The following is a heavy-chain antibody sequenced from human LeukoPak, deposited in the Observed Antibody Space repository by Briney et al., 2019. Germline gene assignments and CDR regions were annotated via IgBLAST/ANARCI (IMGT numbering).Heavy chain of an antibody. CDR1: GFTLSDHY. D-gene: IGHD6-13*01. V-gene: IGHV4-38-2*01. Sequence: GSLRLSCAASGFTLSDHYMDWIRQPPGKGLEWIGSIYYSGSTYYNPSLMSRITISVDTSKNQFSLRLSSVTAADTAVYYCAGYSSSGGDHYFDYWGQGTLVTVSS. CDR3: AGYSSSGGDHYFDY. J-gene: IGHJ4*02. CDR2: IYYSGST.